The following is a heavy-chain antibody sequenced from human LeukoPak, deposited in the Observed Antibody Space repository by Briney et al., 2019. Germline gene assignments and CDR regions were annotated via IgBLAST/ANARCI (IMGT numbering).Heavy chain of an antibody. CDR3: ARGIIWFGESQFDY. Sequence: PSETLSLTCAVYGGSFSGYYWSWIRQPPGKGLEWIGEINHSGSTNYNPSLKGRVTISVYTSKNQFSLKLSSVTAADTAVYYCARGIIWFGESQFDYWGQGTLVTVSS. CDR1: GGSFSGYY. J-gene: IGHJ4*02. CDR2: INHSGST. D-gene: IGHD3-10*01. V-gene: IGHV4-34*01.